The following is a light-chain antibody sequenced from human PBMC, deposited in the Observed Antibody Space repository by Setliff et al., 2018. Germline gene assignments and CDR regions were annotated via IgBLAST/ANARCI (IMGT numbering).Light chain of an antibody. Sequence: SVLTQPPSASGSPGQSVTISCTGTSSVVGGYNYVSWYQQHPGKAPKLTIYEVTKRPPGVPARFSGSNSGNTASLTVSGLQAEDEADYYCSSYAGGSNFVFGTGTKGTV. CDR2: EVT. CDR3: SSYAGGSNFV. V-gene: IGLV2-8*01. J-gene: IGLJ1*01. CDR1: SSVVGGYNY.